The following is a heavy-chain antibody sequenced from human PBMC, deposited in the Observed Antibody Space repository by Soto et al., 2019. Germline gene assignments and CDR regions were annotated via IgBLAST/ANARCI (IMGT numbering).Heavy chain of an antibody. J-gene: IGHJ4*02. CDR3: ATGSWVSWFGVNTRRFDC. Sequence: ASVKVSCKVSGYTLTELSMHWVRQAPGKGLEWMGGFDPEDGETIYAQKFQGRVTMTEDTSTDTAHMELSSLKSEDTAVYYCATGSWVSWFGVNTRRFDCWGQGTLVTVSS. V-gene: IGHV1-24*01. D-gene: IGHD3-10*01. CDR2: FDPEDGET. CDR1: GYTLTELS.